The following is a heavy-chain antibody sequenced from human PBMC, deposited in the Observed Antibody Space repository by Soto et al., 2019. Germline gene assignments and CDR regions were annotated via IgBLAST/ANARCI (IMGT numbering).Heavy chain of an antibody. D-gene: IGHD2-2*01. Sequence: TGGSLRLSCAASGFTFDDYAMHWVRQAPGKGLEWVSGISWNSGSIGYADSVKGRFTISRDNAKNSLYLQMNSLRAEDTALYHCAKGQCSSTSCSQDYWGQGTLVTVSS. V-gene: IGHV3-9*01. J-gene: IGHJ4*02. CDR1: GFTFDDYA. CDR3: AKGQCSSTSCSQDY. CDR2: ISWNSGSI.